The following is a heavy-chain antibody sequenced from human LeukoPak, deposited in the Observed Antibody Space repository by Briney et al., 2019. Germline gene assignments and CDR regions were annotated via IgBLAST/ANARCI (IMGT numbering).Heavy chain of an antibody. CDR2: INPISGGT. Sequence: ASVKVSCKASGCTFTEHSMHSVRQAPGQGLDWMGWINPISGGTNYAQKFQGRVTMTRDTSTTTAYMELSRLRSDDTAVYYCAKGHYDSSGYSNHWFFDLWGRGTLVTVSS. CDR1: GCTFTEHS. J-gene: IGHJ2*01. D-gene: IGHD3-22*01. CDR3: AKGHYDSSGYSNHWFFDL. V-gene: IGHV1-2*02.